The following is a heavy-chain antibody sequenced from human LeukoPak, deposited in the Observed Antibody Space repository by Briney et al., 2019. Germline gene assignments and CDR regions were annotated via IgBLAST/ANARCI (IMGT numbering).Heavy chain of an antibody. CDR2: IYYSGST. Sequence: SSETLSLTCTVSGGSISSYYWSWIRQPPGKGLEWIGYIYYSGSTNYNPSLKSRVTISVDTSKNQFSLKLSSVTAADTAVYYCARVHYSRGWEYYFDYWGQGTLVTVSS. D-gene: IGHD6-19*01. CDR3: ARVHYSRGWEYYFDY. V-gene: IGHV4-59*01. J-gene: IGHJ4*02. CDR1: GGSISSYY.